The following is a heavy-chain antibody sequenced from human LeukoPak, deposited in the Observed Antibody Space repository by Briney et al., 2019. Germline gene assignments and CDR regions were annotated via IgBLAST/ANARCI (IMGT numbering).Heavy chain of an antibody. D-gene: IGHD6-13*01. CDR2: INPNSGST. CDR3: ARDGSLDF. CDR1: GYTFSDYY. Sequence: ASVKVSCKASGYTFSDYYMHWVRQAPGQGLEWMGWINPNSGSTNSAQKFQGRVTMTRDTSISTAYLELSRLRSDDTAVYYCARDGSLDFWGQGTLVTVSS. V-gene: IGHV1-2*02. J-gene: IGHJ4*02.